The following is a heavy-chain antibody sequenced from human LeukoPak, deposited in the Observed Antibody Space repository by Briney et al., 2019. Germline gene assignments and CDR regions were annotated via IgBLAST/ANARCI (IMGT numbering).Heavy chain of an antibody. Sequence: GGSLRLSCAASGSTFSSYGMHWVRQAPGKGLEWVAVIWYDGSNKYYADSVKGRFTISRDNSKNTLYLQMNSLRAEDTAVYYCARVPYGSGSGAFDIWGQGTMVTVSS. J-gene: IGHJ3*02. CDR2: IWYDGSNK. V-gene: IGHV3-33*01. CDR1: GSTFSSYG. CDR3: ARVPYGSGSGAFDI. D-gene: IGHD3-10*01.